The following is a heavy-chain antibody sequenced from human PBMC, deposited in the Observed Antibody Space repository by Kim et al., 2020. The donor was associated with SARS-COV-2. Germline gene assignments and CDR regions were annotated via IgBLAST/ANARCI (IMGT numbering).Heavy chain of an antibody. J-gene: IGHJ3*02. V-gene: IGHV5-51*01. Sequence: GESLKISCKGSGYSFTSYWIGWVRQMPGKGLEWMGIIYPGDSDTRYSPSFQGQVTISADKSISTAYLQWSSLKASDTAMYYCARHQYYYGSGNERNDAFDIWGQGTMVTVSS. CDR2: IYPGDSDT. CDR3: ARHQYYYGSGNERNDAFDI. D-gene: IGHD3-10*01. CDR1: GYSFTSYW.